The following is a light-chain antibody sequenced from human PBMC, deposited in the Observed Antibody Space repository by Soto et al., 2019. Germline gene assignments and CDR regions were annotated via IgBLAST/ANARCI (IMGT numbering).Light chain of an antibody. Sequence: DIVMTQSPDSLAVSLGERATINCKSSQSVLYSSNNKNYLAWYLQKPGQPPKPLIYWASTRESGVPDRFSGSGSGTDFTLTISSLQAEDVADYYCQQYYDTPYTFGQGTKLEIK. J-gene: IGKJ2*01. CDR2: WAS. CDR1: QSVLYSSNNKNY. V-gene: IGKV4-1*01. CDR3: QQYYDTPYT.